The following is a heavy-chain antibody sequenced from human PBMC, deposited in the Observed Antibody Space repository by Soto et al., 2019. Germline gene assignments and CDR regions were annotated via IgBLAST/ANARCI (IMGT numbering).Heavy chain of an antibody. V-gene: IGHV3-74*01. D-gene: IGHD1-26*01. CDR2: IHSDGSAT. Sequence: DVQLVESGGGSVQPGGSLSLSCAATGFNFSYYWMHWVRQATGQGLVWVSRIHSDGSATTDADSVKGRFTISRDNAKNTLYMQMHSLRAEDTAVYYCARGQWGAFDLWGQGTMVTVAS. CDR3: ARGQWGAFDL. CDR1: GFNFSYYW. J-gene: IGHJ3*01.